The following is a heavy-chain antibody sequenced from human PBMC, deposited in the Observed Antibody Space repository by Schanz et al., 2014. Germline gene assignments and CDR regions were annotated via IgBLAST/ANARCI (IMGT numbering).Heavy chain of an antibody. CDR1: GFTFTNYA. Sequence: EVQLLESGGGLVQPGGSLRLSCAASGFTFTNYAMTWVRQAPGKGLEWVSGISGSGGSTYDADSVKGRFTISRDNSKNTLYLQMNSLRAEDTAVYCCAKDHAGSDILTALGNWGQGTLVTVSS. CDR3: AKDHAGSDILTALGN. V-gene: IGHV3-23*01. D-gene: IGHD3-9*01. J-gene: IGHJ4*02. CDR2: ISGSGGST.